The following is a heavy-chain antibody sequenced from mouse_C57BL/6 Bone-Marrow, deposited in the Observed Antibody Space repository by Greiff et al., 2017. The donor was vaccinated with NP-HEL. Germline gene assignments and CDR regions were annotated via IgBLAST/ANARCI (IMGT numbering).Heavy chain of an antibody. CDR2: IWRGGST. J-gene: IGHJ3*01. CDR1: GFSLTSYG. V-gene: IGHV2-5*01. Sequence: VHLVESGPGLVQPSQSLSITCTVSGFSLTSYGVHWVRQSPGKGLEWLGVIWRGGSTDYNVAFMSRLSITKDNSKSQVFFKMNSLQADDTAIYYCASNYYGYDEFAYWGQGTLVTVSA. CDR3: ASNYYGYDEFAY. D-gene: IGHD2-2*01.